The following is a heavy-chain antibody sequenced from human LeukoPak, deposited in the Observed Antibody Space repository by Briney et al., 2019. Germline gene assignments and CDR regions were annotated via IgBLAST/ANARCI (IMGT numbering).Heavy chain of an antibody. Sequence: ASVKVSCKASGGVFTTYAISWVRQAPGQGLEWMGSIIPFLGTTNYAQKFQGRVTITADKSTSTAYMELSSLRSEDTAVYYCARSSTTVVTPYDYWGQGTLVTVSS. CDR2: IIPFLGTT. D-gene: IGHD4-23*01. J-gene: IGHJ4*02. CDR1: GGVFTTYA. V-gene: IGHV1-69*04. CDR3: ARSSTTVVTPYDY.